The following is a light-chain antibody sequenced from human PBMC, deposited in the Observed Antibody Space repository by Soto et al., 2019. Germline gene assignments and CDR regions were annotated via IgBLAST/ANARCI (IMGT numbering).Light chain of an antibody. CDR3: QQLHGYPIT. Sequence: DIQMTQSPSTLSASVGDRVTITCRASQSISSWLAWYQQKPGKAPKLLIYAASNFQSGVPSRVRGSGYGTHVTLTISSLQPEDFATYYCQQLHGYPITFGQGTRLEIK. CDR2: AAS. CDR1: QSISSW. J-gene: IGKJ5*01. V-gene: IGKV1-5*01.